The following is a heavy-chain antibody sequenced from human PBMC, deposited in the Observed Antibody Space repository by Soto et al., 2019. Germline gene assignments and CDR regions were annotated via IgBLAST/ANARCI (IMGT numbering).Heavy chain of an antibody. Sequence: GSLRLSCAASGFTFSSYWMSWVRQAPGKGLEWVANIKQDGSEKYYVDSVKGRFTISRDNAKNSLYLQMNSLRAEDTAVYYCARDDYCSSTSCYMVYYYYGMDVWGQGTTVTVS. CDR3: ARDDYCSSTSCYMVYYYYGMDV. J-gene: IGHJ6*02. CDR1: GFTFSSYW. D-gene: IGHD2-2*02. V-gene: IGHV3-7*01. CDR2: IKQDGSEK.